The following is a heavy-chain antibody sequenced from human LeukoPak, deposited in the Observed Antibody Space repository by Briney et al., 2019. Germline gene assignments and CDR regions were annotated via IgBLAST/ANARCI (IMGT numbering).Heavy chain of an antibody. D-gene: IGHD2-8*01. Sequence: GGSLRLSCAASGFTFGLFSLHWVRQPPGKGLEWVAVIRHDGSDKYYADFVKGRFAISRDNSKNTLYLQMNSLRAEDTAVYYCANGYCTNGVCYPYYYYYMDVWGKGTTVTVSS. CDR2: IRHDGSDK. CDR3: ANGYCTNGVCYPYYYYYMDV. CDR1: GFTFGLFS. J-gene: IGHJ6*03. V-gene: IGHV3-30*09.